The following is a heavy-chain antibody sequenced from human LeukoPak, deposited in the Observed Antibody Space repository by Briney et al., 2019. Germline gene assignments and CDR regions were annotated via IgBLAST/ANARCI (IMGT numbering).Heavy chain of an antibody. Sequence: GGSLRLSCAASGFTFISSAMNWVRQAPGKGLEWVSSINSSGGSTYYADSVKGRFTISRDNSKNTLYLQMNSLRVEDTAVYFCAKGPMVRVAYWGQGTLVTVSS. J-gene: IGHJ4*02. CDR1: GFTFISSA. D-gene: IGHD3-10*01. CDR2: INSSGGST. CDR3: AKGPMVRVAY. V-gene: IGHV3-23*01.